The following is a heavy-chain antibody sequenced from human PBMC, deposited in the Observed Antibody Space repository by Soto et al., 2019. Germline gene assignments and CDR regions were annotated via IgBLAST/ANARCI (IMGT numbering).Heavy chain of an antibody. CDR1: GFTFSDYY. J-gene: IGHJ4*02. V-gene: IGHV3-11*01. CDR2: ISDSGGTI. CDR3: ARSTGGSPDY. Sequence: PGGSLRLSCEASGFTFSDYYMSWVRQAPGKGLEWVSYISDSGGTIYYADSVKGRFTFSRDNAKNSLYLQMNSLRAEDTALYYCARSTGGSPDYWGQGTLVTVSS. D-gene: IGHD1-26*01.